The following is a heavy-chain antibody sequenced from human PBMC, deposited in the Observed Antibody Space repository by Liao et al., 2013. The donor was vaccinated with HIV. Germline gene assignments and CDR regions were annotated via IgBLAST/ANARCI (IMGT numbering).Heavy chain of an antibody. V-gene: IGHV4-59*01. D-gene: IGHD1-26*01. Sequence: QLQLQESGPGLVKPSETLSLTCTVSGGSISNYYWSWIRQSPGKRLEWIGLISSSGNTNYNPSLDGRVSISRDTSKNQLSLKVTSVTAADTAVYYCAREVRIRSVVSRGTRLDPWGQGTRVTVSS. CDR2: ISSSGNT. CDR1: GGSISNYY. J-gene: IGHJ5*02. CDR3: AREVRIRSVVSRGTRLDP.